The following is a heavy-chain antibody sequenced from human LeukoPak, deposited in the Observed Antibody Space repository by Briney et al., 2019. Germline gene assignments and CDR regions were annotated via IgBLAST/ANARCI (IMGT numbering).Heavy chain of an antibody. D-gene: IGHD5-24*01. CDR2: IYYDQNT. CDR3: ARHQNRDGNNPRPFDY. V-gene: IGHV4-34*01. J-gene: IGHJ4*02. CDR1: GGSFSGYY. Sequence: SETLSLTCAVYGGSFSGYYWSWVRQPPGKGLEWIGSIYYDQNTYYNPSLKSRVTTSVDTSKNQFSLKLRSVNAADTAVYHCARHQNRDGNNPRPFDYWGQGILVTVSS.